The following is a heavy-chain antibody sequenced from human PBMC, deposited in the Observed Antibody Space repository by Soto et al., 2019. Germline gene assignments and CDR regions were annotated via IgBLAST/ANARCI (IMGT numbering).Heavy chain of an antibody. J-gene: IGHJ4*02. Sequence: QVQLVQSGAEVKKPGASVKVSCKASGYTFTSYDINWVRQATGQGLEWMGWMNPNSGNTGYAQKFQGRVTMTRNTSISTAYMELSSLRSEDTAVHYCARGSRKYQLHPLAYWGQGTLVTVSS. CDR1: GYTFTSYD. D-gene: IGHD2-2*01. CDR3: ARGSRKYQLHPLAY. V-gene: IGHV1-8*01. CDR2: MNPNSGNT.